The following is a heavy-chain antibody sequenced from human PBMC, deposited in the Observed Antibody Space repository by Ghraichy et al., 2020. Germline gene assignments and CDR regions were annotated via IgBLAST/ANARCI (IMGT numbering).Heavy chain of an antibody. Sequence: ETLSLTCAVSGINVSDDYMAWVRQAPGKGLEWVSVIYSGGSRHYLDSVKGRFTISRDNSKNTVYLQLNNVRVEDTAMYYCARDSGTYYPFLDSWGQGTLVIVSS. V-gene: IGHV3-53*01. CDR1: GINVSDDY. CDR3: ARDSGTYYPFLDS. J-gene: IGHJ4*02. D-gene: IGHD1-26*01. CDR2: IYSGGSR.